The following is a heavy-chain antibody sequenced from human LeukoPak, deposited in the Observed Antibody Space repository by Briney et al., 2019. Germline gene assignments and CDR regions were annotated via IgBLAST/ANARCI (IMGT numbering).Heavy chain of an antibody. CDR1: GYTFTSYG. Sequence: VASVKVSCKASGYTFTSYGISWVRQAPGQGLEWMGWISAYNGNTNYAQKLQGRVTMTTDTPTSTAYMELRSLRSDDTAVYYCARDPHYYDSSGYYYPPNYYYGMDVWGQGTTVTVSS. V-gene: IGHV1-18*01. D-gene: IGHD3-22*01. J-gene: IGHJ6*02. CDR2: ISAYNGNT. CDR3: ARDPHYYDSSGYYYPPNYYYGMDV.